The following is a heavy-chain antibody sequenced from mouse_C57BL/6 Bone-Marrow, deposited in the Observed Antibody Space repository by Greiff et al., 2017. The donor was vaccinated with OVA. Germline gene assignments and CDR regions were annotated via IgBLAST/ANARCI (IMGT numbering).Heavy chain of an antibody. J-gene: IGHJ2*01. V-gene: IGHV5-17*01. D-gene: IGHD2-3*01. CDR1: GFTFSDDG. Sequence: DVQLVESGGGLVKPGGSLKLSCAASGFTFSDDGMHWVRQAPEKGLEWVAYISSGSSTIYYADTVKGRFTISRDNAKNTLFLQMTSLMSEDTAMYYCSRWLLRFCFDYWGQGTTLTVS. CDR2: ISSGSSTI. CDR3: SRWLLRFCFDY.